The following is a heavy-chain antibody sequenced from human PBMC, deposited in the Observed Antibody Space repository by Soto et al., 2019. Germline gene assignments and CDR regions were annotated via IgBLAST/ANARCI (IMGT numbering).Heavy chain of an antibody. J-gene: IGHJ1*01. CDR1: GGSISSGGYY. D-gene: IGHD2-15*01. V-gene: IGHV4-31*03. CDR2: IYYSGST. CDR3: ARGTDCSGGSCYLGGSEYFQH. Sequence: SETLSLTCTVSGGSISSGGYYWSWIRQHPGKGLEWIGYIYYSGSTYYNPSLKSRVTISVDTSKNQFSLKLSSVTAADTAVYYCARGTDCSGGSCYLGGSEYFQHWGQGTLVTVSS.